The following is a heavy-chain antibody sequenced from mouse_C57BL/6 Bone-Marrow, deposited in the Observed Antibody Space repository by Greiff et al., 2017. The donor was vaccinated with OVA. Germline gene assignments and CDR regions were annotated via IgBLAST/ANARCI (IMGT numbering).Heavy chain of an antibody. CDR2: ISYSGST. D-gene: IGHD1-1*01. Sequence: EVKLMESGPGLAKPSQTLSLTCSVTGYSITSDYLHWIRKFPGNKLEYMGYISYSGSTYYNPSLKSRISITRDTSKNQYYLQLNSVTTEDTATYYGARLRIYGSSHAMDYWGQGTSVTVSS. CDR1: GYSITSDY. V-gene: IGHV3-8*01. CDR3: ARLRIYGSSHAMDY. J-gene: IGHJ4*01.